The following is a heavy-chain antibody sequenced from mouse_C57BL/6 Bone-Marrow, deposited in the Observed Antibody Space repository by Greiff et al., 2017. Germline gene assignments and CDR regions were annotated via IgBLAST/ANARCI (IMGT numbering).Heavy chain of an antibody. J-gene: IGHJ4*01. CDR1: GYTFTSYW. CDR3: AREGTHYYAMDY. CDR2: INPSNGGT. Sequence: VQLQQPGTELVKPGASVKLSCKASGYTFTSYWMHWVKQRPGQGLEWIGNINPSNGGTNYNEKFKSKATLTVEKSSITAYMQLSSLTSEDSAVYDGAREGTHYYAMDYWGQGTSVTVSS. D-gene: IGHD3-3*01. V-gene: IGHV1-53*01.